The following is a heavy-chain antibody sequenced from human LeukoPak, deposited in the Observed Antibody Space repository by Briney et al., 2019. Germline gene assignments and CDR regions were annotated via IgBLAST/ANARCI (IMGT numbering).Heavy chain of an antibody. V-gene: IGHV4-4*07. J-gene: IGHJ4*02. CDR1: GGSISSYY. D-gene: IGHD1-26*01. CDR2: IYTSGST. CDR3: ARDQTWVGATTFFDY. Sequence: KPSETLSLTCTVSGGSISSYYWSWIRQPAGKGLEWIGRIYTSGSTNYNPSLKSRVTMSVDTSKNQFSLKLSSVTAADTAVYYCARDQTWVGATTFFDYWGQGTLVTVSS.